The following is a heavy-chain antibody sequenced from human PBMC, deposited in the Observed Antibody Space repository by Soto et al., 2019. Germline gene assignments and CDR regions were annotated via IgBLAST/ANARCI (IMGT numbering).Heavy chain of an antibody. CDR2: ISSSSSTI. Sequence: EVQMVESGGGLVQPGGYLRLSCAASGFTFSSYSMNWVRQAPGKGLEWVSSISSSSSTIYYADSVKGRFTISRDNATNSLYLQMNSRRDEDTAVYYCSRAWSYQRLWVQGTLVIVSS. V-gene: IGHV3-48*02. D-gene: IGHD1-26*01. CDR3: SRAWSYQRL. CDR1: GFTFSSYS. J-gene: IGHJ4*02.